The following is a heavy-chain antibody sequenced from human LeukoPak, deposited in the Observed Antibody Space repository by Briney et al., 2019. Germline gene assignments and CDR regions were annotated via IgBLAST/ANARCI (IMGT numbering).Heavy chain of an antibody. D-gene: IGHD6-13*01. CDR3: ARRYSSWSSFDY. CDR1: GGSISSYY. V-gene: IGHV4-59*01. CDR2: IYYSGST. Sequence: SETLSLTCTVSGGSISSYYWNWIRQSPGKGLEWFGYIYYSGSTHYNPSLKSRVTISVDTSKNQFSLRLTSVTAADTAVYYCARRYSSWSSFDYWGQGTLVTVSS. J-gene: IGHJ4*02.